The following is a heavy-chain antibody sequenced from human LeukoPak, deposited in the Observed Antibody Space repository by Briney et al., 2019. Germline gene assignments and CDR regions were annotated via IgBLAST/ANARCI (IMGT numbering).Heavy chain of an antibody. CDR1: GFTFSSYA. CDR2: ISDSGGVT. Sequence: GGSLRLSCAASGFTFSSYAMSWVRQAPGKGLEWVSGISDSGGVTSYADSVKGRFTISRDNSKNTLYLQMNSLRADDTAVYYCARVNVASSGFDYWGQGTLVTVSS. D-gene: IGHD3-10*01. V-gene: IGHV3-23*01. J-gene: IGHJ4*02. CDR3: ARVNVASSGFDY.